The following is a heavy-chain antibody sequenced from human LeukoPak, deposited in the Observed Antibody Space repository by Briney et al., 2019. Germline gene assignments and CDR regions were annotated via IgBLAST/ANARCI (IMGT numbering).Heavy chain of an antibody. Sequence: SETLSLTCSVSGASMMSYWNWIRQPAGKGLEWIGRIYGSGIITYNPSLQSRVTMSVDTSKNQFSLKLSSVTAADTAVYYCARHRTAAGIGRLDYWGQGTLVTVSS. CDR1: GASMMSY. V-gene: IGHV4-4*07. D-gene: IGHD6-13*01. CDR3: ARHRTAAGIGRLDY. J-gene: IGHJ4*02. CDR2: IYGSGII.